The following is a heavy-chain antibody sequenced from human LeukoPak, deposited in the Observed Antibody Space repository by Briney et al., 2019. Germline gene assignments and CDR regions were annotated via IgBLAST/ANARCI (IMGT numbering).Heavy chain of an antibody. V-gene: IGHV4-4*01. CDR2: VYHDGGT. CDR1: GFTFSSYSM. CDR3: ASQYGSGHYHFDY. D-gene: IGHD3-10*01. J-gene: IGHJ4*02. Sequence: PGGSLRLSCAASGFTFSSYSMNWVRQPPGKGLEWIGQVYHDGGTKYNPSLKSRVTILVDKSKNQFSLKLSSVTAADTAVYFCASQYGSGHYHFDYWGQGTLVFVSP.